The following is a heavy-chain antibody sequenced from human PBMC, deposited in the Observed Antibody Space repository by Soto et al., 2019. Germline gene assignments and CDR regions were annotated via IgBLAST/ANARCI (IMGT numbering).Heavy chain of an antibody. CDR1: GGTFSSYA. CDR2: IIPIFGTA. Sequence: QVQVVQSGAEVKKPGSSVKVSCKASGGTFSSYAISWVRQAPGQGLEWMGGIIPIFGTANYAQKFQGRVTITADESTSTAYMELSSLRSEDTAVYYCAREGGSGNYRYYAMDVWGQGTTVTVSS. J-gene: IGHJ6*02. CDR3: AREGGSGNYRYYAMDV. D-gene: IGHD3-10*01. V-gene: IGHV1-69*12.